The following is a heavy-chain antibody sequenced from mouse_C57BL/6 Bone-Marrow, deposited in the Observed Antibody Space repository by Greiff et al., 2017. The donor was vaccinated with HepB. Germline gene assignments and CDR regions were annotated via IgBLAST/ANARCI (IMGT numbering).Heavy chain of an antibody. D-gene: IGHD4-1*01. CDR1: GYTFTSYW. CDR2: IYPSDSET. Sequence: QVQLKQPGAELVRPGSSVKLSCKASGYTFTSYWMDWVKQRPGQGLEWIGNIYPSDSETHYNQKFKDKATLTVDKSSSTAYMQLSSLTSEDSAVYYCARGLTGTGGFAYWGQGTLVTVSA. J-gene: IGHJ3*01. CDR3: ARGLTGTGGFAY. V-gene: IGHV1-61*01.